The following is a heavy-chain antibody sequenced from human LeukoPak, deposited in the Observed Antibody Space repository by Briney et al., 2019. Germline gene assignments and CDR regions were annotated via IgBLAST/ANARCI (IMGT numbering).Heavy chain of an antibody. CDR3: AGLTVVTARSDDF. V-gene: IGHV4-34*01. J-gene: IGHJ4*02. CDR2: INHSGST. D-gene: IGHD2-15*01. CDR1: GGSFSDYY. Sequence: PSETLSLTCAVYGGSFSDYYWSWIRQPPGKGLEWIGEINHSGSTSYNPSLKSRVTISVDTSKNQFSLNLNSVTAADTAVYYCAGLTVVTARSDDFWGQGTLVTVSS.